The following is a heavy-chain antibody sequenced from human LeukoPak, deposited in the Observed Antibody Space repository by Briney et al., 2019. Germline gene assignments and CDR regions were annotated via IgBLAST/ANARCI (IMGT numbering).Heavy chain of an antibody. CDR2: IYPGDSDT. J-gene: IGHJ3*02. V-gene: IGHV5-51*01. D-gene: IGHD1-7*01. CDR1: GYSLTSYW. Sequence: GESLQISCQGSGYSLTSYWIGWVRQMPGKGLEWMGIIYPGDSDTRYSPSFQGQVTISADKSISTAYLQWSSLKASDTAMYYCARHRITGTTRAFDIWGQGTMVTVSS. CDR3: ARHRITGTTRAFDI.